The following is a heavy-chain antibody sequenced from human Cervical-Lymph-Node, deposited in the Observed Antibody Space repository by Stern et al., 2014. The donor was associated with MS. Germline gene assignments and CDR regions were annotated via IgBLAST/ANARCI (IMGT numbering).Heavy chain of an antibody. CDR3: ARGSNYFDSSVDY. CDR2: ISWNSGSI. J-gene: IGHJ4*02. CDR1: GFTFDDYA. Sequence: EVHLVESGGGLVQPGRSLRLSCAASGFTFDDYAMHWVRQAPGKGLEWVSGISWNSGSIGYADSVKGRFTISRDNAKNSLYLQMNSLRAEDTALYYCARGSNYFDSSVDYWGQGTLVTVSS. D-gene: IGHD3-22*01. V-gene: IGHV3-9*01.